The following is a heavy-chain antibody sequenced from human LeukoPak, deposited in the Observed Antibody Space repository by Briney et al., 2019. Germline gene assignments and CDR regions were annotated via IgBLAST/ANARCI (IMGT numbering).Heavy chain of an antibody. D-gene: IGHD4-17*01. J-gene: IGHJ2*01. CDR1: GFTFSSYG. V-gene: IGHV3-23*01. Sequence: LAGGSLRLSCAASGFTFSSYGMSWVRQAPGKGLEWGSAISGSGGSTYYADSVKGRFTISRDNSKNTLYLQMNSLRAEDTAVYYCARTVDYGDYRGWYFDLWGRGTLATVSS. CDR2: ISGSGGST. CDR3: ARTVDYGDYRGWYFDL.